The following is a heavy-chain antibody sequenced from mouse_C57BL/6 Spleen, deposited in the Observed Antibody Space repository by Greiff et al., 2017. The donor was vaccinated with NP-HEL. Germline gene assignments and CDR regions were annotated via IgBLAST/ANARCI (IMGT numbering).Heavy chain of an antibody. Sequence: EVQLQQSGTVLARPGASVKMSCKTSGYTFTSYWMHWVKQRPGQGLEWIGAIYPGNSDTSYNQKFKGKAKLTAVTSASTAYMELSSLTNEDSAVYYCTRSESPTGGAIDYWGQGTTLTVSS. J-gene: IGHJ2*01. CDR3: TRSESPTGGAIDY. V-gene: IGHV1-5*01. CDR1: GYTFTSYW. D-gene: IGHD4-1*02. CDR2: IYPGNSDT.